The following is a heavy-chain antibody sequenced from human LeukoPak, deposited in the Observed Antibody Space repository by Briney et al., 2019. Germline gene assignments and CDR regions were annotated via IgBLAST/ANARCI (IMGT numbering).Heavy chain of an antibody. J-gene: IGHJ4*02. CDR3: VRLGRCSGGHCLDDY. CDR2: IHYSGST. CDR1: GDSINSYY. D-gene: IGHD2-15*01. V-gene: IGHV4-59*01. Sequence: SETLSLTCTVSGDSINSYYWAWIRQPPGKGVEWIGFIHYSGSTTYNPSLKSRVTISIETSKTQFSLKLNSVTAADTAVYFCVRLGRCSGGHCLDDYWGQGTLVTVSS.